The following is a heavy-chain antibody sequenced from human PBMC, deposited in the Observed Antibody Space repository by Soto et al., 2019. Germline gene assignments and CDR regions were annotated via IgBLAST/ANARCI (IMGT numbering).Heavy chain of an antibody. V-gene: IGHV1-69*01. Sequence: QVQLVQSGAEVKKPGSSVKVSCKASGGTFSSYAISWVRQAPGQGLEWMGGIIPIFGIANYAQKFQGRVTITADESTSTAYMELSSLRSEDTAVYYCARNRNPMTVPLTGDTRAYWYFDLWGRGTLVTVSS. CDR3: ARNRNPMTVPLTGDTRAYWYFDL. CDR1: GGTFSSYA. D-gene: IGHD7-27*01. J-gene: IGHJ2*01. CDR2: IIPIFGIA.